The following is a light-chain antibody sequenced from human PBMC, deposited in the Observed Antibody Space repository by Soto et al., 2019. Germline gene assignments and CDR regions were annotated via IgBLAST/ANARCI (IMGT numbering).Light chain of an antibody. J-gene: IGKJ4*01. V-gene: IGKV1-9*01. CDR3: QQLNSYPHT. Sequence: IQLTQSPSSLSASVGDRVSITFRASQGISSYLAWYQQRPGEAPKLLIYTASTLQSGVPLRFSGSGSGTDFTLTISSLQPEDFATYYCQQLNSYPHTFGGGTKVDIK. CDR1: QGISSY. CDR2: TAS.